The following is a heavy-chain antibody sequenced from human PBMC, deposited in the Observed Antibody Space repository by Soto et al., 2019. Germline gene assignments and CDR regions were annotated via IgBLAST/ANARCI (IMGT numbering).Heavy chain of an antibody. V-gene: IGHV1-24*01. CDR3: ATVSCGGDCYLNTPVYYYYYMDV. CDR1: GYTLTELS. J-gene: IGHJ6*03. CDR2: FDPEDGET. D-gene: IGHD2-21*01. Sequence: ASVKLSCKVSGYTLTELSMHWVRQAPGKGLERMGGFDPEDGETIYAQKFQGRVTMTEDTSTDTAYMELSSLRSEDTAVYYCATVSCGGDCYLNTPVYYYYYMDVWGKGTTVTVSS.